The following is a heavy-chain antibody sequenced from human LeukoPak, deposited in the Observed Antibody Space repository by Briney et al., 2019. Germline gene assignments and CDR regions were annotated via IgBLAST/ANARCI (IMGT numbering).Heavy chain of an antibody. CDR1: GFTFSSYA. Sequence: GGSLRLSCAASGFTFSSYAMHWVRQAPGKGLEWVAVISYDGSNKYYADSVKGRFTTSRDNSKNTLYLQMNSLRAEDTAVYYCARDKGLWCSSTSCYNEFDPWGQGTLVTVSS. CDR3: ARDKGLWCSSTSCYNEFDP. D-gene: IGHD2-2*02. CDR2: ISYDGSNK. J-gene: IGHJ5*02. V-gene: IGHV3-30-3*01.